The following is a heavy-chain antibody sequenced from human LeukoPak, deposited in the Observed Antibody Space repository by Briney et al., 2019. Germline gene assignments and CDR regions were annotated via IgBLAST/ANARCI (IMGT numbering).Heavy chain of an antibody. V-gene: IGHV3-30*18. Sequence: PGASLRLSCAASGFTFSSYGMHWVRQAPGKGLEWVAVISYDGSNKYYADSVKGRFTISRDNSKNTLYLQMNSLRAEDTAVYYCAKAPAGLRYFDWLALNGMDVWGKGTTVTVSS. CDR3: AKAPAGLRYFDWLALNGMDV. CDR1: GFTFSSYG. CDR2: ISYDGSNK. J-gene: IGHJ6*04. D-gene: IGHD3-9*01.